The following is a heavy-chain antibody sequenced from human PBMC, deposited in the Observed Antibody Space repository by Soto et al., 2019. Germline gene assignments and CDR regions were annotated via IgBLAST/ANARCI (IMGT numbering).Heavy chain of an antibody. J-gene: IGHJ4*01. CDR3: ARDTRYSYCSGGSCYSGFVY. CDR1: GGSFSGYY. CDR2: INHSGST. D-gene: IGHD2-15*01. Sequence: SETLSLTCAVYGGSFSGYYWSWIRQPPGKGLEWIGEINHSGSTNYNPSLKSRVTISVDTSKNQFSLKLSSVTAADTAVYYCARDTRYSYCSGGSCYSGFVYWRHGTLVTAPQ. V-gene: IGHV4-34*01.